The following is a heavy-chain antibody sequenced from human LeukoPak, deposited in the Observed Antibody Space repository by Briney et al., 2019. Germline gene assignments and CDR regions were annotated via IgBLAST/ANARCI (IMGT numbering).Heavy chain of an antibody. D-gene: IGHD3-10*01. J-gene: IGHJ6*02. CDR2: IYYSGST. CDR3: ANSSTMVRGVISPYYYYYGMDV. Sequence: SETLSLTCTVSGGSISSYYWSWIRQPPGKGLEWIGYIYYSGSTNYNPSLKSRVTISVDTSKNQFSLKLSSVTAADTAVYYCANSSTMVRGVISPYYYYYGMDVWGQGTTVTVSS. CDR1: GGSISSYY. V-gene: IGHV4-59*08.